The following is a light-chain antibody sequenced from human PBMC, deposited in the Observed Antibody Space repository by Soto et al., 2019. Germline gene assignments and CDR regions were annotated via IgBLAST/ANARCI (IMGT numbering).Light chain of an antibody. CDR2: EDK. Sequence: NFMLTQPHSVSESRGKTVTISCTRSSGSIATNYVQWYQQRPGSAPTTVIYEDKLRPSGVPDRFSGSKSGNTASLTVSGLQAADEADYFCKSYAGSNTYVFGSGTKLTVL. V-gene: IGLV6-57*04. CDR3: KSYAGSNTYV. CDR1: SGSIATNY. J-gene: IGLJ1*01.